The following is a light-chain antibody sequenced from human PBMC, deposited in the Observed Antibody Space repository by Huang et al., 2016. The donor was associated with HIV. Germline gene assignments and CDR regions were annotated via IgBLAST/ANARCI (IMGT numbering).Light chain of an antibody. V-gene: IGKV3-20*01. CDR1: QTVSNDY. J-gene: IGKJ1*01. CDR2: AAS. Sequence: ELVLTPSPVTLSLSPGQRLTLSCMASQTVSNDYLAWYQQKPGPSPRLLIYAASTRAAGIPDRFSGSGSATDFILTVSRLEPEDSAVYYCQQYALSPWTFGHGTKVEI. CDR3: QQYALSPWT.